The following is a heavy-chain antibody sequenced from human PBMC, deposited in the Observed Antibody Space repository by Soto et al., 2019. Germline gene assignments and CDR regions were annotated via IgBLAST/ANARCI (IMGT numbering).Heavy chain of an antibody. CDR3: AREYSYGYMEVDY. J-gene: IGHJ4*02. Sequence: GGSLRLSCAASGFTFSSYAMHWVRQAPGKGLEWVAVISYDGSNKYYADSVKGRFTISRDNSKNTLYLQMNSLRAEDTAVYYCAREYSYGYMEVDYWGQGTLVTVSS. D-gene: IGHD5-18*01. V-gene: IGHV3-30-3*01. CDR1: GFTFSSYA. CDR2: ISYDGSNK.